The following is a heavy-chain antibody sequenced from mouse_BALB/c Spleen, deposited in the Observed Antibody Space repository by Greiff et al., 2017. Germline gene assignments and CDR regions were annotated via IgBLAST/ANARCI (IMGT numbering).Heavy chain of an antibody. D-gene: IGHD2-4*01. CDR1: GFTFSSYT. V-gene: IGHV5-6-4*01. J-gene: IGHJ1*01. CDR2: ISSGGSYT. CDR3: TRVHDYDWYFDV. Sequence: EVMLVESGGGLVKPGGSLKLSCAASGFTFSSYTMSWVRQTPEKRLEWVATISSGGSYTYYPDSVKGRFTISRDNAKNTLYLQMSSLKSEDTAMYYCTRVHDYDWYFDVWGAGTTVTVSS.